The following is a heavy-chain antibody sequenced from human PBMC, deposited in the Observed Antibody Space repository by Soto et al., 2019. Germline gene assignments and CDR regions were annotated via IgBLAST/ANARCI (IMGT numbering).Heavy chain of an antibody. J-gene: IGHJ4*02. CDR1: GYSFSSYA. Sequence: QVQLVQSGAEVKKPGASVKVSCKASGYSFSSYAISWVRQAPGQGLEWMGWNSAYNGITNYAQKFQGRVTMTTDTSTSTAYMELRSLRFDDTAVYYWAREPTMVTPLDYWGQGTLVTVSS. V-gene: IGHV1-18*01. CDR2: NSAYNGIT. CDR3: AREPTMVTPLDY. D-gene: IGHD4-4*01.